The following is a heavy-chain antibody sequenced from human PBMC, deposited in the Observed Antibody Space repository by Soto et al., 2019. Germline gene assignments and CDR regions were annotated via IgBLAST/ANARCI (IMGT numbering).Heavy chain of an antibody. J-gene: IGHJ4*02. Sequence: QVQLVQSGAEVKKAGASVEVSCKASGFILTSYYIHWVRQAPGQGLEWMGIIDPSGGTTTDAQKFQGRITMTRDTSTSTVYMELSSLRSEDTAVYYGARTEQWLVHPFDYWGQGTLVTVSS. D-gene: IGHD6-19*01. CDR3: ARTEQWLVHPFDY. CDR1: GFILTSYY. V-gene: IGHV1-46*01. CDR2: IDPSGGTT.